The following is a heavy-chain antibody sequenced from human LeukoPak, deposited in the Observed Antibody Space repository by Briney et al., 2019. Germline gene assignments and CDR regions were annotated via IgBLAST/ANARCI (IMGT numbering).Heavy chain of an antibody. CDR3: ARKDGDG. D-gene: IGHD5-24*01. J-gene: IGHJ4*02. Sequence: SETLSLTCTVSGVSISSYHWTWIRQPPGEGLEWIGHIYNSGSTNYNPSLRGRVTISLDTSKNQVSLKLSPVTAADTAMYYCARKDGDGWGQGTLVTVSS. V-gene: IGHV4-59*01. CDR2: IYNSGST. CDR1: GVSISSYH.